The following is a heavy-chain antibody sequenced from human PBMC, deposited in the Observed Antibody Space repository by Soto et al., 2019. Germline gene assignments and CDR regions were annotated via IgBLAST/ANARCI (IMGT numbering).Heavy chain of an antibody. CDR1: GGSVSSSSYS. J-gene: IGHJ6*01. CDR3: ARLNGYWISTNCHGYYGMDV. CDR2: IYSSENT. Sequence: SETLSLTCTVSGGSVSSSSYSWGWIRQSPGKGLEWIGTIYSSENTYYNPSLLSRVTISVDTSKNEFSLRLGSVTAADTAVYYCARLNGYWISTNCHGYYGMDVWGQGTTVTVSS. D-gene: IGHD2-2*03. V-gene: IGHV4-39*01.